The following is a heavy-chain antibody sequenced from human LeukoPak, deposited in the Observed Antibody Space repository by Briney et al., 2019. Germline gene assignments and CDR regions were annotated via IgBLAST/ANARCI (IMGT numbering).Heavy chain of an antibody. D-gene: IGHD5-24*01. CDR2: IYYSGST. CDR1: GGSISSSSYY. Sequence: PSETLSLTCTVSGGSISSSSYYWGWIRQPPGKGLEWIGSIYYSGSTYYNPSLKSRVTISVDTSKNQFTLKLSSVTAADTAVYYCARGSRDGYKGRFDYWGQGTLVTVSS. CDR3: ARGSRDGYKGRFDY. V-gene: IGHV4-39*01. J-gene: IGHJ4*02.